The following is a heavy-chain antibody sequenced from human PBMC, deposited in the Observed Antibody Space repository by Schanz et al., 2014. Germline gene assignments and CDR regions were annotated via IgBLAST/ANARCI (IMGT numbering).Heavy chain of an antibody. D-gene: IGHD3-3*01. J-gene: IGHJ4*02. V-gene: IGHV3-7*01. CDR1: GFTFSGFW. CDR3: VRDSFFAFDY. CDR2: IKRDGSEK. Sequence: EVQLAESGGGLVQPGGSLRLSCAASGFTFSGFWMTWVRQAPGKGLEWVANIKRDGSEKNYLDSVKGRFTISRDNAKNSLFLQMTSLRAEDTAVYYCVRDSFFAFDYWGQGTPVTVSS.